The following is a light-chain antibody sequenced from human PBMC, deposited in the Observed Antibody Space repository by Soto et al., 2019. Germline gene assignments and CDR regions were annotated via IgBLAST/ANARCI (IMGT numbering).Light chain of an antibody. J-gene: IGKJ1*01. Sequence: IRMTQSPSSLSASVGDGVTITCRASQSIGISLNWYQQRPGKAPKLLVFAASSLQSGVPSRFSGSGSGTEFTLTISSLQPDDFATYYCQQYNSYRTFGQGTKVDIK. CDR3: QQYNSYRT. CDR1: QSIGIS. CDR2: AAS. V-gene: IGKV1-16*01.